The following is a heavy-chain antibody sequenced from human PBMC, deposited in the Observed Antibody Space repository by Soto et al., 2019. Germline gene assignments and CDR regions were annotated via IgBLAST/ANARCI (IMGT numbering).Heavy chain of an antibody. CDR1: GFTVSSYA. CDR3: AKVGYYGSGSYPN. Sequence: GGSLRLSCAASGFTVSSYAMSWVRQAPGKGLEWVSAISGSGGSTYYADTVKGRFTISRDNSKNTLYLQMNSLRAEDTAVYYCAKVGYYGSGSYPNWGQGTLVTVSS. D-gene: IGHD3-10*01. J-gene: IGHJ4*02. V-gene: IGHV3-23*01. CDR2: ISGSGGST.